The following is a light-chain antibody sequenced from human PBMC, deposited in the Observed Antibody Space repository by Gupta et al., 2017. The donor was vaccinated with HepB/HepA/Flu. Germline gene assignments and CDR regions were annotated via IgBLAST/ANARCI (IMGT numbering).Light chain of an antibody. V-gene: IGLV1-47*02. J-gene: IGLJ1*01. CDR2: SNN. Sequence: QSVLTQPPSASGTPGQRVTISGSGSSSNIGSNYVYWYQQFPGTAPKLLIYSNNPRPSGVPDRFSGSKSGTSASLAISGLRSDDEADYYCATWDDSLSGYVFGNGTNVTVL. CDR3: ATWDDSLSGYV. CDR1: SSNIGSNY.